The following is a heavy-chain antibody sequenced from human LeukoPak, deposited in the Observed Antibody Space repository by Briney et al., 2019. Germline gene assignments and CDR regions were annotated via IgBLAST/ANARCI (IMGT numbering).Heavy chain of an antibody. J-gene: IGHJ6*02. CDR3: ARDYSTPYYYYYGMDV. CDR2: IYYSGST. V-gene: IGHV4-39*07. D-gene: IGHD4-11*01. CDR1: GGSISSSSYY. Sequence: SETLSLTCTVSGGSISSSSYYWGWLRQPPGKGLEWIGSIYYSGSTYYNPSLKSRVTISVDTSKNQFSLKLSSVTAADTAVYYCARDYSTPYYYYYGMDVWGQGTTVTVSS.